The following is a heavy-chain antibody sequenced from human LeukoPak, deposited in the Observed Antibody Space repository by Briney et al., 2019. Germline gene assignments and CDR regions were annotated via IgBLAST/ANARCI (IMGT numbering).Heavy chain of an antibody. D-gene: IGHD4-17*01. CDR1: GLTSSSYG. CDR2: ISSDGSDGSKK. CDR3: ARDRPDYGPVWEY. J-gene: IGHJ4*02. V-gene: IGHV3-30*03. Sequence: GGSLRLSCAASGLTSSSYGMHWVRQAPGKGLEWVALISSDGSDGSKKYYADSVKGRFTISRDNSNNILDLQMNSLRADDTAVYYCARDRPDYGPVWEYWGQGTLVTVSS.